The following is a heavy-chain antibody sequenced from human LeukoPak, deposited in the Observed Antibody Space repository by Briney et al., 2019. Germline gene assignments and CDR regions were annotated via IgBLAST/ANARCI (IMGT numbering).Heavy chain of an antibody. V-gene: IGHV3-48*01. CDR2: ISRDSSTI. CDR3: AREDYYDSSAYPSRGFDY. D-gene: IGHD3-22*01. Sequence: PGGSLRLSCAASGFTFSSYSMNWVRQAPGKGLEWVSYISRDSSTIYEADSVKGRFTIPRDNARNSLFLQMNSLRAEDTAIYYCAREDYYDSSAYPSRGFDYWGQGTLVTVSS. J-gene: IGHJ4*02. CDR1: GFTFSSYS.